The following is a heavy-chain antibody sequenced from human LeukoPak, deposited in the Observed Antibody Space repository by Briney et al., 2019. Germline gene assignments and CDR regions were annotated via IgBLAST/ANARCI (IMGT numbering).Heavy chain of an antibody. CDR1: GFTFSSYG. Sequence: GGSLRLSCAASGFTFSSYGMHWVRQAPGKGLVWVSRISRDGSGTNYADSVKGRFTVSRDNAKNTVYLQMNSLRAEDTAVYYCASSLRGTRNSMDVWGQGTTVTVSS. CDR2: ISRDGSGT. CDR3: ASSLRGTRNSMDV. V-gene: IGHV3-74*01. D-gene: IGHD1-26*01. J-gene: IGHJ6*02.